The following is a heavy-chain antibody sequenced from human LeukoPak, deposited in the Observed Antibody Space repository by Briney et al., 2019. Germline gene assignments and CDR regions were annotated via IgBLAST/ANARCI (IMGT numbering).Heavy chain of an antibody. CDR3: ARDRGEVGVVPVYYGMDV. Sequence: GRSLRLSCAASGFTFSSYAMHWVRQAPGKGLEWVAVISYDGSNKYYADSVRGRFTISRDNSKNTLYLQMNSLRAEDTAVYYCARDRGEVGVVPVYYGMDVWGQGTTVTVSS. CDR2: ISYDGSNK. V-gene: IGHV3-30*04. D-gene: IGHD2-2*01. J-gene: IGHJ6*02. CDR1: GFTFSSYA.